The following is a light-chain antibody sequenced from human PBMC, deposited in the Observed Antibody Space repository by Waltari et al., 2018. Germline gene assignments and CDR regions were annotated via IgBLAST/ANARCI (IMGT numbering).Light chain of an antibody. Sequence: QSVLTQPPSASATPAQRVTISCSGSSSNIESNYVYWYQQLPGTAPKLLIYTNNQRPSGVPDRFSGSKSGTSASLAISGLRSEDEADYYCAAWDDSLSGPVFGGGTKLTVL. CDR3: AAWDDSLSGPV. CDR2: TNN. J-gene: IGLJ3*02. V-gene: IGLV1-47*01. CDR1: SSNIESNY.